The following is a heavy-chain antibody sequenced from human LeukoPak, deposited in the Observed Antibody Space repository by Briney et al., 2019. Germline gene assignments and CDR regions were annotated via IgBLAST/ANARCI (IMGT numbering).Heavy chain of an antibody. Sequence: GGSLRLSCAASGFSFSSYGMHWVRQAPGKGLEWVAVIWYNGSKKYYADSVKGRFTISRDNSKNTLYLQMNSLRAEDTAVYYCAKTGYCSGGSCYSHPRYYYYYGMDVWGQGTTVTVSS. CDR2: IWYNGSKK. D-gene: IGHD2-15*01. V-gene: IGHV3-33*06. J-gene: IGHJ6*02. CDR1: GFSFSSYG. CDR3: AKTGYCSGGSCYSHPRYYYYYGMDV.